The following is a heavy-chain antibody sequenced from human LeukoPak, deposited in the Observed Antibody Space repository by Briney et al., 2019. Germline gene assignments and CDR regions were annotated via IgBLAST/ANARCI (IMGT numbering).Heavy chain of an antibody. CDR3: ARGSQVHTEIDY. D-gene: IGHD1-14*01. CDR2: INHSGST. Sequence: SETLSLTCAVYGGSFSGFYWSWLRQPPGKGLEGSGEINHSGSTNYNPACKSRVIISVDTSKNQFSLKLSSVPAADTTVYYCARGSQVHTEIDYWGQGTLVTVSS. CDR1: GGSFSGFY. V-gene: IGHV4-34*01. J-gene: IGHJ4*02.